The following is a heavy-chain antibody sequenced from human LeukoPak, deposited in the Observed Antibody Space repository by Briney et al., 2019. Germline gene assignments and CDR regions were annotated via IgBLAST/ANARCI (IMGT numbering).Heavy chain of an antibody. J-gene: IGHJ3*02. Sequence: GESLKISCKGSGYSFTSYWIGWVRQMPGKGLVWMGIIYPGDSDTRYNPSFQGQVTISADKSISTAYLQWSSLKAPDTAMYYCARHGGSGGWYKSDALDIWDQGTMVTVSS. CDR2: IYPGDSDT. CDR3: ARHGGSGGWYKSDALDI. CDR1: GYSFTSYW. D-gene: IGHD6-19*01. V-gene: IGHV5-51*01.